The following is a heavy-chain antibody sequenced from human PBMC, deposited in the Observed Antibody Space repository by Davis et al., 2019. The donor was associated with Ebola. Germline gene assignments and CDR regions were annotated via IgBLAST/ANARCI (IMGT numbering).Heavy chain of an antibody. D-gene: IGHD2-2*01. CDR2: ISTYNGNT. V-gene: IGHV1-18*01. CDR1: GYSFTDDG. CDR3: ARAKRDIVVVPAARGGWFDP. Sequence: ASVKVSCKASGYSFTDDGISWVRQAPGQGLEWMGWISTYNGNTNYAQKVQGRITMTTDTSTSTAYMELRSLRSDDTAVYYCARAKRDIVVVPAARGGWFDPWGQGTLVTVSS. J-gene: IGHJ5*02.